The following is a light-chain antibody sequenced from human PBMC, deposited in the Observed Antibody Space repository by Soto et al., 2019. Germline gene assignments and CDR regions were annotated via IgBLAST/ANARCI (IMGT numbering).Light chain of an antibody. CDR2: AAS. V-gene: IGKV1-6*01. Sequence: AIQLTQSPSSLSASVGDRVTITCRASQGIRNDLGWYQQKPGKAPKLLIYAASHLRSGVPSRFSGSGSATHFTLTITSLQTEDFATYYCLQDYNYPFTFGPGTKVDIK. CDR1: QGIRND. J-gene: IGKJ3*01. CDR3: LQDYNYPFT.